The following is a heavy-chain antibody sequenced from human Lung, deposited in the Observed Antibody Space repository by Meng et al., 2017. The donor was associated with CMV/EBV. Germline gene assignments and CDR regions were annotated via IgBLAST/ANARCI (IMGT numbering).Heavy chain of an antibody. CDR1: GYTFTAHY. Sequence: SVXVSCKASGYTFTAHYFHWVRQAPGQGLEWMGWIHPHRGDTNYAQQFQGRVTLTRDTSINTGYMELTRLTSDDTAVYYCARDNNWGPDYWGQGTLVNVYS. V-gene: IGHV1-2*02. CDR3: ARDNNWGPDY. CDR2: IHPHRGDT. J-gene: IGHJ4*02. D-gene: IGHD7-27*01.